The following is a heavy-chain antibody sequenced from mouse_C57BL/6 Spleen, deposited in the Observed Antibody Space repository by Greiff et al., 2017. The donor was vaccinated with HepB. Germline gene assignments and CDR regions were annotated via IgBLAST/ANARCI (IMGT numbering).Heavy chain of an antibody. CDR2: INPNNGGT. Sequence: EVQLQQSGPELVKPGASVKISCKASGYTFTDYYMNWVKQSHGKSLEWIGDINPNNGGTSYNQKFKGKATLTVDKSSSTAYMELRSLTSEDSAVYYCARSEGYLTRNYFDYWGQGTTRTVSS. CDR1: GYTFTDYY. CDR3: ARSEGYLTRNYFDY. D-gene: IGHD2-12*01. V-gene: IGHV1-26*01. J-gene: IGHJ2*01.